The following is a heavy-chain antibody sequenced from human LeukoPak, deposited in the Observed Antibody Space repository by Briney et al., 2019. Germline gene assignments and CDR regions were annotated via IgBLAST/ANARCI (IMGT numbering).Heavy chain of an antibody. CDR3: ARHASYTGYDY. CDR1: GYTFTDYY. D-gene: IGHD7-27*01. Sequence: ASVKVSCKASGYTFTDYYMHWVRQAPGQGLEWMGWIHPNSGGAKYAQKFQGRVTITRNTSISTAYMELSSLRSEDTAVYYCARHASYTGYDYWGQGTLVTVSS. J-gene: IGHJ4*02. CDR2: IHPNSGGA. V-gene: IGHV1-2*02.